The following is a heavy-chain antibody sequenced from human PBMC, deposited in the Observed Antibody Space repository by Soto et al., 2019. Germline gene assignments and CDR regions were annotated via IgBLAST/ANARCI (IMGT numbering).Heavy chain of an antibody. D-gene: IGHD1-26*01. J-gene: IGHJ5*02. Sequence: GGSLRLSCAASGFTFSGNWMHWVRQAPGKGLVWVSRINEDGSTTTYADSVKGRFTISRDDSKSIAYLQMNSLKTEDTAVYYCTRDFLVGTAYWFDPWGQGTLVTVSS. CDR2: INEDGSTT. CDR1: GFTFSGNW. V-gene: IGHV3-74*03. CDR3: TRDFLVGTAYWFDP.